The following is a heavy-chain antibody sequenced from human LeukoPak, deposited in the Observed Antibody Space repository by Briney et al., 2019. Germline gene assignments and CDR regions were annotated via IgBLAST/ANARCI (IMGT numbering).Heavy chain of an antibody. CDR1: GFSFSSYW. J-gene: IGHJ4*02. V-gene: IGHV3-74*01. Sequence: GGSLRLSCAASGFSFSSYWMHWVRRPPGKGLVWVSHINPDARTTTYADSVKGRFIISRDNAQNTLYLQMNSLRAEDTAVYYCARGTALQDYWGQGTLVTVSS. CDR3: ARGTALQDY. CDR2: INPDARTT. D-gene: IGHD2-2*02.